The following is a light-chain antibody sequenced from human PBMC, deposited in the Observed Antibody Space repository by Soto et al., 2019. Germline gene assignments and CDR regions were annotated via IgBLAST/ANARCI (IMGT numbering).Light chain of an antibody. Sequence: QSALTQPPSASRSPGQSVTISCTGTSSDVGGYKYVSWYQQHPGKAPKLMIFEVNKRPSGVPDRFSGSKSGNTASLTVSGLQAEDEADYYCSSYAGINNLGVFGTGTKPTVL. J-gene: IGLJ1*01. CDR3: SSYAGINNLGV. CDR1: SSDVGGYKY. CDR2: EVN. V-gene: IGLV2-8*01.